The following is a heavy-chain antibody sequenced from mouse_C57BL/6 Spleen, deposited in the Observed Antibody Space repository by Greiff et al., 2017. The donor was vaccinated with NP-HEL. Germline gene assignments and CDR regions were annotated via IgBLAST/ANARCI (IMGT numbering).Heavy chain of an antibody. D-gene: IGHD1-1*01. J-gene: IGHJ4*01. CDR1: GYTFTDYY. CDR2: INPNNGGT. V-gene: IGHV1-26*01. CDR3: ARDSSYDYAMDY. Sequence: EVQLQQSGPELVKPGASVKISCKASGYTFTDYYMNWVKQSHGKSLEWIGDINPNNGGTSYNQKFKGKATLTVDKSSSTAYMELRSLTSEDSAVYYCARDSSYDYAMDYWGQGTSVTVSS.